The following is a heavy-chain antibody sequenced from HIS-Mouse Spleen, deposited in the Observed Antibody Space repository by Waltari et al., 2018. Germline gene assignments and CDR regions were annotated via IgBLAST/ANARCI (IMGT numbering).Heavy chain of an antibody. J-gene: IGHJ2*01. CDR3: AREIPYSSSWYDWYFDL. Sequence: QLQLKESGPGLLKPSETLSLPLTVSGGSFSSSIYYSGWIRQPPWQGLEWIGSIYYSGSTYYNPSLKSRVTISVDTSKNQFSLKLSSVTAADTAVYYCAREIPYSSSWYDWYFDLWGRGTLVTVSS. V-gene: IGHV4-39*07. D-gene: IGHD6-13*01. CDR2: IYYSGST. CDR1: GGSFSSSIYY.